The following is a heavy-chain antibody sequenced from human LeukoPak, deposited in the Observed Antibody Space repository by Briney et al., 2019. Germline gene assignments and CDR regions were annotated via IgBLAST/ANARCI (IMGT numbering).Heavy chain of an antibody. CDR3: ARAGYSYGTGYYFDY. J-gene: IGHJ4*02. V-gene: IGHV4-59*01. CDR1: GGSISSYY. Sequence: PSETLSLTCTVSGGSISSYYWSWIRLPPGKGLERSGYIYYTGATYYNPSLKSRVTISLDTSKNQFSLKLSSVTAADAAVYYCARAGYSYGTGYYFDYWGQGALVTVSS. CDR2: IYYTGAT. D-gene: IGHD5-18*01.